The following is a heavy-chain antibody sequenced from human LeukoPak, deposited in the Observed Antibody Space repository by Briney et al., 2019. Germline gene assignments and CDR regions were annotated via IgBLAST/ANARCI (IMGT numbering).Heavy chain of an antibody. V-gene: IGHV4-59*01. D-gene: IGHD1-26*01. CDR1: GGSISSYS. CDR3: ARSPHDTTDY. Sequence: PSETLSLTCTVSGGSISSYSWSWIRQPPAKGLEWIGYFEYSGSTNYNPSLKSRVVIPGDTSKNQFSLTLRSVTAADTAVYYCARSPHDTTDYWGQGTLVTVSS. CDR2: FEYSGST. J-gene: IGHJ4*02.